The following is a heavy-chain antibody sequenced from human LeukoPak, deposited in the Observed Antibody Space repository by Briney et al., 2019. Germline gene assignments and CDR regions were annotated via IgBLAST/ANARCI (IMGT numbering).Heavy chain of an antibody. Sequence: SETLSLTCAVYGGSFSGYYWSWIRQPPGKGQEWIGEINHSGSTDYNPSLKSRVTISVDKSKNQFSLRLSSVTAADTAVYYCARKGTYSDYWRFPEPKLSYGLDVWGQGTTVTVSS. CDR1: GGSFSGYY. V-gene: IGHV4-34*01. CDR3: ARKGTYSDYWRFPEPKLSYGLDV. CDR2: INHSGST. D-gene: IGHD3-3*01. J-gene: IGHJ6*02.